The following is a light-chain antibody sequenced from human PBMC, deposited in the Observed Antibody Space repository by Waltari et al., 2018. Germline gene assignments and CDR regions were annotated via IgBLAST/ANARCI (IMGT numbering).Light chain of an antibody. CDR1: SRDVGGYNY. V-gene: IGLV2-14*03. CDR2: DVS. J-gene: IGLJ2*01. Sequence: QSALTQPASVSGSPRQSITISCTGTSRDVGGYNYVTWYQQHPGKAPKLMIYDVSNRPSGVSNRFSGSKSGNTASLTISGLQAEDEADYYCSSYTSSSTRSFGGGTKLTVL. CDR3: SSYTSSSTRS.